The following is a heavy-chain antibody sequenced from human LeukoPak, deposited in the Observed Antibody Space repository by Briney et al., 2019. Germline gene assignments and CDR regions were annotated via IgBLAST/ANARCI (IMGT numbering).Heavy chain of an antibody. Sequence: GGSLRLSCAASGFTFSSYGMHWVRQAPGKGLEWVAFIRYDGTNKYYADSVKGRFTISRDNSKNTLFLQMNRLRTEDTAVYYCAKAEYQLENFDYWGQGTLVTVSS. J-gene: IGHJ4*02. CDR2: IRYDGTNK. CDR1: GFTFSSYG. V-gene: IGHV3-30*02. D-gene: IGHD2-2*01. CDR3: AKAEYQLENFDY.